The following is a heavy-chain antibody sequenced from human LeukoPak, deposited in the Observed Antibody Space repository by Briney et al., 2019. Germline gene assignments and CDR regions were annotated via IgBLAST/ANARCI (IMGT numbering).Heavy chain of an antibody. CDR3: ARDGLGIAAAGTYYYYYMDV. Sequence: GGSLRLSCAASGFTFSSYAMSWVRQAPGKGLEWVSGINWNGGSTGYADSVKGRFTISRDNAKNSLYLQMNSLRAEDTALYYCARDGLGIAAAGTYYYYYMDVWGKGTTVTVSS. J-gene: IGHJ6*03. D-gene: IGHD6-13*01. CDR2: INWNGGST. V-gene: IGHV3-20*04. CDR1: GFTFSSYA.